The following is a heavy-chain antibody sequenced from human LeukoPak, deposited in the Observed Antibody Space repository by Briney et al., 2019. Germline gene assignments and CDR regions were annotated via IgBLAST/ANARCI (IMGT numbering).Heavy chain of an antibody. Sequence: PSETLSLTCAVYGGSFSGYYWSWIRQPPGKGLEWIGEINHSGSTNYNPSLKSRVTISVDTSKNQFSLKLSSVTAADTAVYYYARGWSSGHTFDYWGQGTLVTVSS. D-gene: IGHD6-19*01. CDR1: GGSFSGYY. CDR2: INHSGST. J-gene: IGHJ4*02. V-gene: IGHV4-34*01. CDR3: ARGWSSGHTFDY.